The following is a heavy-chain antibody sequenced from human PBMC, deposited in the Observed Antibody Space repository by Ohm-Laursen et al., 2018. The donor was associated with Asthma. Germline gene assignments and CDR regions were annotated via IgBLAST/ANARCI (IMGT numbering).Heavy chain of an antibody. Sequence: SLRLSCAASGFTFSSYNMNWVRQAPGKGLEWISHITTGSSAVYYADSVKGRFTISRDNAKNSLYLQMNSLRDEDTALYYCARERVVYYTSGTYNYFDYWGQGTLVTVSS. J-gene: IGHJ4*02. CDR2: ITTGSSAV. V-gene: IGHV3-48*02. CDR3: ARERVVYYTSGTYNYFDY. CDR1: GFTFSSYN. D-gene: IGHD3-10*01.